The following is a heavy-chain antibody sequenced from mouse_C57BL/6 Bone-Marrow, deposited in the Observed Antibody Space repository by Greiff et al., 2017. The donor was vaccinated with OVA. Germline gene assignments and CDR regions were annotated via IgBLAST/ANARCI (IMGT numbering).Heavy chain of an antibody. CDR1: GYTFTSYG. J-gene: IGHJ1*03. V-gene: IGHV1-81*01. D-gene: IGHD2-1*01. CDR3: ARGDYGNYPYWYFDV. CDR2: IYPRSGNT. Sequence: VQLVESGAELARPGASVKLSCKASGYTFTSYGMSWVKQRTGQGLEWIGEIYPRSGNTYYNEKFKGKATLTADKSSSTAYMELRSLTSEDSAVYFCARGDYGNYPYWYFDVWGTGTTVTVSS.